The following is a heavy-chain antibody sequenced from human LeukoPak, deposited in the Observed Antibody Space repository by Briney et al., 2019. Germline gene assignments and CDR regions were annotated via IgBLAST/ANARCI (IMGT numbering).Heavy chain of an antibody. CDR2: INQKGDRA. J-gene: IGHJ6*02. D-gene: IGHD3-9*01. Sequence: PGGSLRLSCAASGFTFSTYPMSWVRQAPGKGLEWVSAINQKGDRAYYADSVKGRFTCSRDNSKNILYLQLNSLRAEDTALYYCARDSEVRGRWSRYFDWLPPYYYYYGMDVWGQGTTVTVSS. CDR1: GFTFSTYP. V-gene: IGHV3-23*01. CDR3: ARDSEVRGRWSRYFDWLPPYYYYYGMDV.